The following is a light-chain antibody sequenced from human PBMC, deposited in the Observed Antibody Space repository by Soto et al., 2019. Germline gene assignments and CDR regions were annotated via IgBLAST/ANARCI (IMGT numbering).Light chain of an antibody. V-gene: IGKV1-5*01. J-gene: IGKJ1*01. CDR1: QIIYNW. CDR3: QHYNSYFPWM. CDR2: GAS. Sequence: DIQMTQSPSTLSASVGDRVTITCRASQIIYNWLAWYQQKQGKAPKLLISGASTLEGGVPSRFSGSGSGTEFTLTNSNLQPDDLATYYCQHYNSYFPWMFGQGTKVDIK.